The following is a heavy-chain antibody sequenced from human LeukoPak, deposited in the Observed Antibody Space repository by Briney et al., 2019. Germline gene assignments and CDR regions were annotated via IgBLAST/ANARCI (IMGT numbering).Heavy chain of an antibody. CDR3: ARAPTGDCYDY. J-gene: IGHJ4*02. D-gene: IGHD2-21*01. V-gene: IGHV4-30-4*01. CDR2: IYYSGST. Sequence: SETLSLTGTVSGGSISSGDYYWSWIRHPPGKGLEWIGYIYYSGSTYYNPSLKSRVTISVDTSKNQFSLKLSSVTAADTAVYYCARAPTGDCYDYWGQGTLVTVSS. CDR1: GGSISSGDYY.